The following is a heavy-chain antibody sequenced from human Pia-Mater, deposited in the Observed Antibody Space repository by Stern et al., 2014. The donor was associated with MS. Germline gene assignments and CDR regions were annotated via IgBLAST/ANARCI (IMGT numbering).Heavy chain of an antibody. CDR3: ARWAYSSGWYNWFDP. V-gene: IGHV4-39*01. CDR1: GGSISSSSYY. D-gene: IGHD3-22*01. Sequence: QVQLQESGPGLVKPSETLSLTCTVSGGSISSSSYYWGWIRQPPGKGLEWIGSIYYGGNPTYNPSLKSRVPIPVATSKNHFSLKLSSVTAADTAVYYCARWAYSSGWYNWFDPWGQGTLVTVSS. J-gene: IGHJ5*02. CDR2: IYYGGNP.